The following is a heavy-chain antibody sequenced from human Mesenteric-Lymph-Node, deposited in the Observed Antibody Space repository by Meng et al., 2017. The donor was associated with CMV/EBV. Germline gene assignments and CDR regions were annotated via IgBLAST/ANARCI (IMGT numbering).Heavy chain of an antibody. CDR3: ASRMLDY. V-gene: IGHV6-1*01. J-gene: IGHJ4*02. Sequence: SLTCAISGDSVSGNGAAWNWIRQSPSRGIEWLGRTYYRSKWYNEYAESVKSRITISPDTSKNQFSLQLNSVTPEDTAVYYCASRMLDYWGQGTLVTVSS. CDR1: GDSVSGNGAA. CDR2: TYYRSKWYN. D-gene: IGHD2-8*01.